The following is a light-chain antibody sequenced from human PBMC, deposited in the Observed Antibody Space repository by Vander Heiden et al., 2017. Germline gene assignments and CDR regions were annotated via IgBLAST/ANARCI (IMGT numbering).Light chain of an antibody. CDR2: GAS. J-gene: IGKJ2*01. CDR1: QSVSSSY. V-gene: IGKV3-20*01. Sequence: EIVLTQSPGTLSLSPGERATLSCRASQSVSSSYLAWYQQKPGQAPRLLIYGASSRATGIADRFSGSGSGTDFTLTISRLEPEDFAVYYCQQDGSSPGTFGQGTKLEIK. CDR3: QQDGSSPGT.